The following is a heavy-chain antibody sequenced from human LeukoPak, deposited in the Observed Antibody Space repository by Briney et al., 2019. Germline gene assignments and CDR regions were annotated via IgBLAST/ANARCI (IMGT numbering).Heavy chain of an antibody. CDR3: ARDLHYCDSSASALQHF. CDR1: GASIRSYY. D-gene: IGHD3-22*01. J-gene: IGHJ4*02. V-gene: IGHV4-59*01. Sequence: PSETLSLTCTVSGASIRSYYWTWVRQPPGKALEWIGYIFHSGTNTYNPSLKSRVTMSVDTSKNQFSLNLSSVTAADTAVYYCARDLHYCDSSASALQHFWGQGILVTVSS. CDR2: IFHSGTN.